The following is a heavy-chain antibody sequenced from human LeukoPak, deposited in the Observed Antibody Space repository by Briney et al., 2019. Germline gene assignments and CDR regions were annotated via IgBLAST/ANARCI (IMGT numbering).Heavy chain of an antibody. CDR2: ISGSGTI. CDR3: ARNRGYSYGYGDY. J-gene: IGHJ4*02. V-gene: IGHV4-4*07. D-gene: IGHD5-18*01. Sequence: SETLSLTCTVSGGSIHSYWSWIRQPAGKGLEWIGRISGSGTITYNPALQSRLTISIDTSKNQFSLKLMSVTAADTAVYYCARNRGYSYGYGDYWGQGTLVTVSS. CDR1: GGSIHSY.